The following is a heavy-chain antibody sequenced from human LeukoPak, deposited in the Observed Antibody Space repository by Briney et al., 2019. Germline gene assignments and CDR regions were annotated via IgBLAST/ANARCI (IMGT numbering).Heavy chain of an antibody. CDR3: ARVGQQQRDGYNYKY. CDR2: INPNSSGT. V-gene: IGHV1-2*02. J-gene: IGHJ4*02. CDR1: GYTFTSYD. D-gene: IGHD5-24*01. Sequence: ASVKVSCKASGYTFTSYDINWVRQATGQGLEWMGWINPNSSGTHYAQKFQGRVTMTRDTSISTAYMELSRLKSDDTAVYYCARVGQQQRDGYNYKYWGQGTLVTVSS.